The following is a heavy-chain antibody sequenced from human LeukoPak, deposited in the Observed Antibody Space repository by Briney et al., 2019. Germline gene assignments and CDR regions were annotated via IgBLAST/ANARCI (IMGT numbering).Heavy chain of an antibody. V-gene: IGHV3-30*04. Sequence: PGRSLRLSCAASGFTFSSYAMHWVRQAPGKGLEWVAVISYDGSNKYYADSVKGRFTISRDNSKNTLYLQMNSLRAEDTAVYYCARDRTIVGATPWHDAFDIWGQGTMVTVSS. CDR2: ISYDGSNK. D-gene: IGHD1-26*01. J-gene: IGHJ3*02. CDR1: GFTFSSYA. CDR3: ARDRTIVGATPWHDAFDI.